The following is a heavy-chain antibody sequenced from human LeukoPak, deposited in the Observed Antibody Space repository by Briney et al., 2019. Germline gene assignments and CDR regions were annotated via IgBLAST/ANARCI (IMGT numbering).Heavy chain of an antibody. Sequence: HPGGSLRLSCAASGFTVSSNYMSWVRQAPGKGLEWVSVIYSGSSTYYADSVKGRFTISRDNSKNTLYLQMNSLRAEDTAVYYCARLIEPYSETDYWGQGTLVTVSS. D-gene: IGHD3-22*01. CDR3: ARLIEPYSETDY. CDR1: GFTVSSNY. CDR2: IYSGSST. J-gene: IGHJ4*02. V-gene: IGHV3-53*01.